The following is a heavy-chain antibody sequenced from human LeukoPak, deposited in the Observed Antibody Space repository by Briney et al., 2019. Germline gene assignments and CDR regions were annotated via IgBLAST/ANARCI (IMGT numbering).Heavy chain of an antibody. CDR3: ARAGGRGFDY. CDR1: GGSFSDYY. J-gene: IGHJ4*02. CDR2: INHSGRT. V-gene: IGHV4-34*01. D-gene: IGHD6-25*01. Sequence: SETLSLTCAVYGGSFSDYYWHWIRQPPGKGLEWIGEINHSGRTNYNPSLKSRVTISVDTSKNQFSLKLSSVTAADTAVYYCARAGGRGFDYWGQGTLVTVSS.